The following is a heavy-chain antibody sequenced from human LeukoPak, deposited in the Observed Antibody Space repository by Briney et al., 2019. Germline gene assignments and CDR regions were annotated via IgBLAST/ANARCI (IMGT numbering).Heavy chain of an antibody. CDR2: ISNKGSSSTT. D-gene: IGHD6-13*01. V-gene: IGHV3-11*01. J-gene: IGHJ4*02. CDR3: AKDILAAGLFFDY. Sequence: GGSLRLSCAASGFIFSDYYMGWVRQAPGKGLEWVSYISNKGSSSTTYYADSVKGRFTISGDDAQNSLYLQMNSLRADDTAVYYCAKDILAAGLFFDYWGQGILVTVSS. CDR1: GFIFSDYY.